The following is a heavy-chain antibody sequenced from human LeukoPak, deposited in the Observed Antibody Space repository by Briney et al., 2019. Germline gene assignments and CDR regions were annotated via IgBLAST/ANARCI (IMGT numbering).Heavy chain of an antibody. CDR3: ARGREWLRLDGAFDI. V-gene: IGHV3-21*01. D-gene: IGHD5-12*01. Sequence: GGSLRLSCVVSGFTFSRYSMNWVRQAPGTGLEWVSYISSSNSYIYYADSVKGRFTISRDNAKNSLYLQMNSLRAEDTAVYYCARGREWLRLDGAFDIWGQGTVVTVSS. CDR1: GFTFSRYS. J-gene: IGHJ3*02. CDR2: ISSSNSYI.